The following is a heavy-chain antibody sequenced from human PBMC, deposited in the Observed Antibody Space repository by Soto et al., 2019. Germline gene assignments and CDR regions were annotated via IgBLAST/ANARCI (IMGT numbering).Heavy chain of an antibody. CDR3: ARGWGGSAFDI. V-gene: IGHV4-31*03. Sequence: QVQLQESGPGLVKPSQTLSLTCTVSGGSISSRDSYWSWIRQHPGQGLEWIGYMYYSGSTYYNPSLKSRGTISVVTSKNQFSLKLSSVTAADTGVYYCARGWGGSAFDIGGQGTMVTVSS. CDR2: MYYSGST. J-gene: IGHJ3*02. CDR1: GGSISSRDSY. D-gene: IGHD7-27*01.